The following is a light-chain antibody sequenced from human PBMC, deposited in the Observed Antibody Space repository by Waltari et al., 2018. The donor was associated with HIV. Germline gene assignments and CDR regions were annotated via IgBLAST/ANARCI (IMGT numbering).Light chain of an antibody. CDR3: CSYAGSFTLI. V-gene: IGLV2-11*01. CDR1: RRDFGIYHY. CDR2: DIS. Sequence: QYALTQPRSVSGSPSQSVTISCPGTRRDFGIYHYVSWYQLRPGTSPTLILFDISKRPSGVPDRFSVSVSGSTAYLTISGLQAEDAADYYCCSYAGSFTLIFGGGTTLTVL. J-gene: IGLJ2*01.